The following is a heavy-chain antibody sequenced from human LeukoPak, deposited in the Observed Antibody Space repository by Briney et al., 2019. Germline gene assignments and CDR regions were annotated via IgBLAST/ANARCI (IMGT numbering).Heavy chain of an antibody. CDR1: GGSISSGGYC. V-gene: IGHV4-31*03. D-gene: IGHD3-22*01. J-gene: IGHJ3*02. CDR2: IYYSGST. CDR3: ARHTARRDYDSSGYYYAFDI. Sequence: SETLSLTCTVSGGSISSGGYCWSWIRQHPGKGLEWIGYIYYSGSTYYNPSLKSRVTISVDTSKNQFSLKLSSVTAADTAVYYCARHTARRDYDSSGYYYAFDIWGQGTMVTVSS.